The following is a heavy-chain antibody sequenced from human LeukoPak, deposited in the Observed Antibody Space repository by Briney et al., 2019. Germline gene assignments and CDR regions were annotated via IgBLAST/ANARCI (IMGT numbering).Heavy chain of an antibody. CDR1: GFTFSSYE. CDR3: ARYGSVVAATFQSY. J-gene: IGHJ4*02. V-gene: IGHV3-48*03. CDR2: ISSSGSTI. D-gene: IGHD2-15*01. Sequence: GGSLRLSCAASGFTFSSYEMNWVRQAPGKGLEWVSYISSSGSTIYYADSVKGRLTISRDNAKNSLYLQMNSLRAEDTAVYYCARYGSVVAATFQSYWGQGTLVTVSS.